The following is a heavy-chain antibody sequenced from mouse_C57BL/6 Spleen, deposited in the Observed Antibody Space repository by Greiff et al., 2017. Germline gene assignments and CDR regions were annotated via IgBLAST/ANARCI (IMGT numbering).Heavy chain of an antibody. CDR3: ARPGGLYYYYAMDY. Sequence: DVHLVKSGGGLVKPGGSLKLSCAASGFTFSDYGMHWVRQAPEKGLEWVAYISSGSSTIYYADTVKGRFTISRDNAKNTLFLQMTSLRSEDTAMYYCARPGGLYYYYAMDYWGQGTSVTVSS. J-gene: IGHJ4*01. V-gene: IGHV5-17*01. D-gene: IGHD2-1*01. CDR1: GFTFSDYG. CDR2: ISSGSSTI.